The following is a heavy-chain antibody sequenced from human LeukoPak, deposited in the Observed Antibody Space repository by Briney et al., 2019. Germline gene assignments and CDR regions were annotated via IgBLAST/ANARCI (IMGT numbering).Heavy chain of an antibody. CDR1: GGTFSSYA. CDR3: AREIAVAGTTDYYYYMDV. Sequence: GASVKVSCKASGGTFSSYAISWVRQAPGQGLEWMGGIIPIFGTANYAQKFQGRVTITADESTSTAYMELSSLRSEDTAVYYCAREIAVAGTTDYYYYMDVRGKGTTVTVSS. V-gene: IGHV1-69*13. D-gene: IGHD6-19*01. CDR2: IIPIFGTA. J-gene: IGHJ6*03.